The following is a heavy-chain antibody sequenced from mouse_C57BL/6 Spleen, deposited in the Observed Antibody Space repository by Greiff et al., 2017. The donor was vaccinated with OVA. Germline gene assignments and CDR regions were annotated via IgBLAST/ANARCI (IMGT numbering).Heavy chain of an antibody. CDR2: IHPSDSAT. V-gene: IGHV1-74*01. D-gene: IGHD1-3*01. J-gene: IGHJ2*01. CDR1: GYTFTSYW. CDR3: ARGNNFYYFDY. Sequence: QVQLQQPGAELVKPGASVKVSCKASGYTFTSYWMHWVKQRPGQGLEWIGRIHPSDSATNYNQKFKGKATLTVDKSSSTAYMQLSSLTSEDSAVYYCARGNNFYYFDYWGQGTTLTVSS.